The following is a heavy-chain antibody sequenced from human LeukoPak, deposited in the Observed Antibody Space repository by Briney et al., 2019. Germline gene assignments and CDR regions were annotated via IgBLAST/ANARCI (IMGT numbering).Heavy chain of an antibody. CDR2: ISGSGGST. CDR3: AKDLPDTAMADNFDY. CDR1: GFTFSRYA. V-gene: IGHV3-23*01. D-gene: IGHD5-18*01. J-gene: IGHJ4*02. Sequence: GGSLRLSCAASGFTFSRYAMSWVGQAPGKGLEWVSAISGSGGSTYYADSVKGRFTISRDNSKNTLYLQMNSLRAEDTAVYYCAKDLPDTAMADNFDYWGQGTLVTVSS.